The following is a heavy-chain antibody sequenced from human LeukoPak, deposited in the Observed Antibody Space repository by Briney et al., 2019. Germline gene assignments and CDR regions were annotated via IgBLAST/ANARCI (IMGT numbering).Heavy chain of an antibody. J-gene: IGHJ3*02. V-gene: IGHV3-49*04. Sequence: GRSLRLSCTASGFTFGDYAMSWVRQAPGKGLEWVGFIRSKAYGGTTGYAASVKGRFTISRDDSKSIAYLQMNSLKTEDTAVYYCTRDTLVDGDYDLVAFDIWGQGTMVTVSS. CDR3: TRDTLVDGDYDLVAFDI. CDR2: IRSKAYGGTT. D-gene: IGHD4-17*01. CDR1: GFTFGDYA.